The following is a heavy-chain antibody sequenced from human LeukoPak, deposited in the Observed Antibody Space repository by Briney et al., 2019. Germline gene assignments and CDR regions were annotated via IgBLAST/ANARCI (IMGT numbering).Heavy chain of an antibody. V-gene: IGHV3-73*01. CDR2: IRSRTNTYAT. CDR3: GRSNWNPSGYYYGVDV. CDR1: GSTFSGSA. Sequence: GGSLRLSCETSGSTFSGSAVHWVRRASGKGLEWVGRIRSRTNTYATAYAASVKGRFTISRDDSKNTAYLQMNSLKTEDTAVYYCGRSNWNPSGYYYGVDVWGQGTTVTVSS. J-gene: IGHJ6*02. D-gene: IGHD1-1*01.